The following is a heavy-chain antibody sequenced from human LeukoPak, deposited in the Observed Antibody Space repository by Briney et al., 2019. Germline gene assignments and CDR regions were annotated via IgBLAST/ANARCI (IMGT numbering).Heavy chain of an antibody. Sequence: GGSLRLSCAASGFTFSGYGMNWVRQAPGKGLEWVSGISSSDGNTYYADSLKGRLTISRDNAKNSLYLQMNSLRAEDTAVYYCARDYVWGSDRYTDYWGQGTLVTVSS. D-gene: IGHD3-16*02. CDR1: GFTFSGYG. CDR2: ISSSDGNT. V-gene: IGHV3-21*04. J-gene: IGHJ4*02. CDR3: ARDYVWGSDRYTDY.